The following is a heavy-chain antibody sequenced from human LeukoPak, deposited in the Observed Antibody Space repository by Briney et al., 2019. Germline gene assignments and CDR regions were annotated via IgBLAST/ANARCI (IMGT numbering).Heavy chain of an antibody. CDR1: GGSISSYY. V-gene: IGHV4-59*01. CDR2: IYYSGST. D-gene: IGHD4-17*01. CDR3: ARVRGAGGDYFFDY. J-gene: IGHJ4*02. Sequence: SETLSLTCTVSGGSISSYYWSWIRQPPGKGLEWIGYIYYSGSTNYNPSLKSRVTISVDTSKNQFFLKLSSVTAADTAVYYCARVRGAGGDYFFDYWGQGTLVTVSS.